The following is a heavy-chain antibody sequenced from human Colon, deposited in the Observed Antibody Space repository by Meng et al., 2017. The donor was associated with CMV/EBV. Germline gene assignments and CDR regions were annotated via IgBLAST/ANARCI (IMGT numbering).Heavy chain of an antibody. CDR3: AKGGAVLILNWLDP. Sequence: GESLKISCAASGFTFSSYSMNWVRQAPGKGLEWVSSISSSSSYIYYADSVKGRFTISRDNAKNSLYLQMNSLRAEDTAVYYCAKGGAVLILNWLDPWGQGTLVTVSS. CDR1: GFTFSSYS. V-gene: IGHV3-21*01. D-gene: IGHD2-21*01. CDR2: ISSSSSYI. J-gene: IGHJ5*02.